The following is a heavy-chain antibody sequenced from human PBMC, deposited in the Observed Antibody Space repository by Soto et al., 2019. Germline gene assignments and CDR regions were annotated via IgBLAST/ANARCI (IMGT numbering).Heavy chain of an antibody. CDR3: AKDRLSGYSYFDY. Sequence: EVQLLESGGGLVQPGGSLRLSCAASGFTFSSYAMSWVRQAPGKGLEWVSAISDSGGSTYYADSVKGRFTISRDNSKNTLYLQMNSLRAEDTAVYYCAKDRLSGYSYFDYWGQGTLVTVSS. CDR2: ISDSGGST. D-gene: IGHD5-18*01. J-gene: IGHJ4*02. CDR1: GFTFSSYA. V-gene: IGHV3-23*01.